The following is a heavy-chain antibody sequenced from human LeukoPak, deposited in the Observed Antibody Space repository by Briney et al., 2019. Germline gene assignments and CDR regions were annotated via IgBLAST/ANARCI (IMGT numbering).Heavy chain of an antibody. CDR2: IYYSGSS. D-gene: IGHD5-18*01. V-gene: IGHV4-39*01. Sequence: SETLSLTCTVSGGSISPYYWSWIRQPPGKGLEWIGSIYYSGSSYYNPSLKSRVTISVDTSKNQFSLKLSSVTAADTAVYYCARLRGYSYGCLDYWGQGTLVTVSS. J-gene: IGHJ4*02. CDR1: GGSISPYY. CDR3: ARLRGYSYGCLDY.